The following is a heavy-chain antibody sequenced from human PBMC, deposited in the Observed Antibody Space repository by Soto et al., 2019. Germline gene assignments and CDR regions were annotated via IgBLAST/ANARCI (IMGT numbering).Heavy chain of an antibody. CDR2: VYHSGTT. CDR3: ARDMPYGAGSLAGCDY. Sequence: PSDTLSLTCSVSGVSITGSSWSWIRQPPGKTLEWIGYVYHSGTTTYNPSLKSRVSISVDTSKNQFSLRLTSVIAADTAVYYCARDMPYGAGSLAGCDYWGQGILVTVSS. V-gene: IGHV4-59*01. D-gene: IGHD1-26*01. J-gene: IGHJ4*02. CDR1: GVSITGSS.